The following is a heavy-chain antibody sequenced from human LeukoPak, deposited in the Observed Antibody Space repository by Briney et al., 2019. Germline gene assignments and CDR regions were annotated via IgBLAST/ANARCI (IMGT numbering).Heavy chain of an antibody. CDR1: GFTFSIYE. Sequence: GGSLRLSCAASGFTFSIYEMNLVRQAPGKGLEGVSYISSRWTTIYYADSVKGRFTISRDNAKNALYLRMNSLRAEDTAVYYCARETDSTLFDYWGQGTLVTV. CDR3: ARETDSTLFDY. D-gene: IGHD2-2*01. J-gene: IGHJ4*02. CDR2: ISSRWTTI. V-gene: IGHV3-48*03.